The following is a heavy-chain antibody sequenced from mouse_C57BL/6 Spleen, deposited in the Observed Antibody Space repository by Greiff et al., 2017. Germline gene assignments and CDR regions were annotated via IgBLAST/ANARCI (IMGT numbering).Heavy chain of an antibody. V-gene: IGHV1-7*01. J-gene: IGHJ3*01. D-gene: IGHD2-4*01. CDR3: ASDCYDYDVGGFAY. CDR2: FNPSSGYT. CDR1: GYTFTSYW. Sequence: QVQLQQSGAELAKPGASVTLSCKASGYTFTSYWMHWVKQRPRQGLEWIGYFNPSSGYTKYNQKFKDKATLTADKSSSTAYMQLISLTYEDSAVYYGASDCYDYDVGGFAYWGQGTLVTVSA.